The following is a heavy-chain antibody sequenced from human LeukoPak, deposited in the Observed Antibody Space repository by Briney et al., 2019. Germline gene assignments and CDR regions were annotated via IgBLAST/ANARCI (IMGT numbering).Heavy chain of an antibody. CDR2: INPTSGGT. Sequence: ASVKVSCKTSGYAFTGYYIQWVRQAPGQGLEWMGYINPTSGGTNYAQEFQGRVTMTRDTSISTAYMELSRLTSDDTAVYYCARGEMITFGGVIVISTFDIWGQGTMVTVS. D-gene: IGHD3-16*02. CDR3: ARGEMITFGGVIVISTFDI. J-gene: IGHJ3*02. CDR1: GYAFTGYY. V-gene: IGHV1-2*02.